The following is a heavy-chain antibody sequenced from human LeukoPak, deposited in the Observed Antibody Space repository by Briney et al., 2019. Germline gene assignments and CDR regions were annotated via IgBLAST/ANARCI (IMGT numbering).Heavy chain of an antibody. D-gene: IGHD2-2*02. CDR1: GFTFSNYA. CDR2: FSGSGGST. CDR3: AEDVGYCSSTTCYKPFDY. V-gene: IGHV3-23*01. Sequence: PGGSLRLSCAASGFTFSNYAMSWVRQAPGNGLEWVSAFSGSGGSTYYADSVKGRFTISRDSSKNTLYLQMNSLRAEDTAVYFCAEDVGYCSSTTCYKPFDYWGQGTLVTVSS. J-gene: IGHJ4*02.